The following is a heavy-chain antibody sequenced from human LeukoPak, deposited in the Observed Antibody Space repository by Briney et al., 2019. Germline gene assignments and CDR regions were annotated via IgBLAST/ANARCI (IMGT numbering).Heavy chain of an antibody. D-gene: IGHD6-19*01. CDR3: AKGSSAWNEVFHFDY. CDR1: GFTFSSYW. J-gene: IGHJ4*02. V-gene: IGHV3-7*03. CDR2: IKQDGSEK. Sequence: GGSLRLSCAASGFTFSSYWMSWVRQAPGQGLEWVANIKQDGSEKYYVDSVKGRFTISRDNAKNSLYLQMNSLRAEDMALYYCAKGSSAWNEVFHFDYWGQGTLVTVSS.